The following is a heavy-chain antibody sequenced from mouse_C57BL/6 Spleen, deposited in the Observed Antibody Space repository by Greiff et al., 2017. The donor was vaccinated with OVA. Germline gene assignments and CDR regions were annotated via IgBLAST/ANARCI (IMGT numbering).Heavy chain of an antibody. CDR1: GYTFTSYW. D-gene: IGHD2-5*01. V-gene: IGHV1-52*01. CDR2: IDPSDSET. J-gene: IGHJ2*01. CDR3: ARGDSNYVSLFDY. Sequence: QVQLQQPGAELVRPGSSVKLSCKASGYTFTSYWMHWVKQRPIQGLEWIGNIDPSDSETHYNQKFKDKATLTVDKSSSTAYMQLSSLTSEDSAVYYCARGDSNYVSLFDYWGQGTTLTVSS.